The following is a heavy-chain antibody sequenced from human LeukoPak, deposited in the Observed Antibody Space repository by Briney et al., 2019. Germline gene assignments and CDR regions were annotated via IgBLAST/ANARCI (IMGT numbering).Heavy chain of an antibody. J-gene: IGHJ6*03. CDR3: AREGIYDFWSGYYYYYYMDV. D-gene: IGHD3-3*01. Sequence: SETLSLTCPVSGGSISSYYWSWIRQPAGKGLEWIGRIYTSGSTNYNPSLKRRVTMSVDTSKNQFSLKLSSVTAADAAVYYCAREGIYDFWSGYYYYYYMDVWGKGTTVTVSS. CDR2: IYTSGST. CDR1: GGSISSYY. V-gene: IGHV4-4*07.